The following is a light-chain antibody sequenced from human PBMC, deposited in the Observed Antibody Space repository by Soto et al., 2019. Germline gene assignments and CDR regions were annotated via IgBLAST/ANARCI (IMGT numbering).Light chain of an antibody. CDR1: QSVSSN. CDR2: GAS. J-gene: IGKJ4*01. V-gene: IGKV3-15*01. CDR3: QQNNILPLT. Sequence: EIVMTQSPATLSVSPRERATLSCRASQSVSSNLAWYQQKPGQAPRLLIYGASTRATGIPARFSGSGSGTEFTLTIMSLQSEDFAFYYCQQNNILPLTFGGGNKVEI.